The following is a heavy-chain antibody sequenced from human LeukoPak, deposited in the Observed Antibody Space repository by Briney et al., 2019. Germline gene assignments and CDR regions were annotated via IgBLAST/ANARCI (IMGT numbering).Heavy chain of an antibody. CDR3: ARGHTKGGATGGGDLHN. CDR2: INPNSGGT. Sequence: GASVKVSCKASGYTFIGYYMHWVRQAPGQGLEWMGWINPNSGGTNYAQNFQGRVTMTRDTSISAAYMELSRLRSDDTAVYYRARGHTKGGATGGGDLHNWGQGTLVTVSS. J-gene: IGHJ4*02. D-gene: IGHD1-26*01. V-gene: IGHV1-2*02. CDR1: GYTFIGYY.